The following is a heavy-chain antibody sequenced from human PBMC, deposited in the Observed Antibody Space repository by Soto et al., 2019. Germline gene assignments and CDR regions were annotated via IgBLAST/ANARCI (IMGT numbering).Heavy chain of an antibody. CDR2: IWYDGSNK. CDR1: GFIFNRYG. J-gene: IGHJ6*02. V-gene: IGHV3-33*01. CDR3: ARDRIAAAGTGYYYGMDV. D-gene: IGHD6-13*01. Sequence: QVQLVESGGGVVQPGRSLRLSCAASGFIFNRYGMHWVRQVPGKGLEWVADIWYDGSNKYYADSVKGRFTISRDNSKNTLYLQMNSLRAEDTAVYYCARDRIAAAGTGYYYGMDVWGQWTTVTVSS.